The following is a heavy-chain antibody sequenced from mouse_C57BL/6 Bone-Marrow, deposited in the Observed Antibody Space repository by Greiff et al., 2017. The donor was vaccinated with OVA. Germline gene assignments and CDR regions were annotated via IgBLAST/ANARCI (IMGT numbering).Heavy chain of an antibody. V-gene: IGHV1-18*01. CDR3: ARSPITTVVARRYFDV. D-gene: IGHD1-1*01. Sequence: VQLQQSGPELVKPGASVKIPCKASGYTFTDYNMDWVKQSHGKSLEWIGDINPNNGGTIYNQKFKGKATLTVDKSSSTAYMELRSLTSEDTAVYYCARSPITTVVARRYFDVWGTGTTVTVSS. CDR1: GYTFTDYN. CDR2: INPNNGGT. J-gene: IGHJ1*03.